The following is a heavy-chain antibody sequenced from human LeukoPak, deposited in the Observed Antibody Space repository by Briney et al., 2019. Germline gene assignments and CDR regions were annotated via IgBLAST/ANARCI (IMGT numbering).Heavy chain of an antibody. CDR2: IYSAGGT. Sequence: PGGSLRLSCAAPGFTVSNNYMSWVRRAAGKGLEWVALIYSAGGTYYADSVKGRFTISRDNSKNTLHLQMNSLRAEDTAVYYCVRNSGELGAWGQGTLVTVSS. CDR1: GFTVSNNY. V-gene: IGHV3-53*01. J-gene: IGHJ5*02. CDR3: VRNSGELGA. D-gene: IGHD2-21*01.